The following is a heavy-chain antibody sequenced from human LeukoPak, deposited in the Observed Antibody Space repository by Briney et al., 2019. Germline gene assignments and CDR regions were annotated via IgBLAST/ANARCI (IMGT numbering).Heavy chain of an antibody. Sequence: SETLSLTCTVSGGSISSSSYYWGWIRQPPGKGLEWIGSIYYSGSTYYNPSLKSRVTISVDTSKNQFSLKLSSVTAADTAVYYCARDHSSGFGYWGQGTLVTVSS. J-gene: IGHJ4*02. D-gene: IGHD6-19*01. CDR3: ARDHSSGFGY. CDR2: IYYSGST. CDR1: GGSISSSSYY. V-gene: IGHV4-39*07.